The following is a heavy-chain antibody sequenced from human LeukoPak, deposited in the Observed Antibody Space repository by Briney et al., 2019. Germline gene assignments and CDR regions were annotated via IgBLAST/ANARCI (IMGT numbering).Heavy chain of an antibody. V-gene: IGHV3-30*18. CDR2: ISYDGSNK. D-gene: IGHD3-22*01. CDR1: GFTFSSYG. Sequence: GRSLRLSCAASGFTFSSYGMHWVRQAPGKGLEWVAVISYDGSNKYYADSVKGRFTISRDNSMNTLYLQMNSQRAEDTAVYYCAKDSELLPGFWYYYGMDVWGQGTTVTVSS. CDR3: AKDSELLPGFWYYYGMDV. J-gene: IGHJ6*02.